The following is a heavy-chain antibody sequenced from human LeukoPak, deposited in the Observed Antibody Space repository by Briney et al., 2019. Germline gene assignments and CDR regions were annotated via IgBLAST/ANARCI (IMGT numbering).Heavy chain of an antibody. CDR1: GYTFTDYY. D-gene: IGHD3-22*01. V-gene: IGHV1-2*02. Sequence: ASVKVSCKASGYTFTDYYMQWVRQAPGQGPEWMGWINPDSGGTNYAQKFQGRVTMTRDTSTTTAYMELSRLRSDDTAVYYCARAMHRDNSAFENWGQGTLVTVSS. J-gene: IGHJ4*02. CDR3: ARAMHRDNSAFEN. CDR2: INPDSGGT.